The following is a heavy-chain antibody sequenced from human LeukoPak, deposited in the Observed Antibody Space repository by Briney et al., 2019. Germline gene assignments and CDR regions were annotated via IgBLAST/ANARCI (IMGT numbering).Heavy chain of an antibody. Sequence: GGSLRLSCAASGFTFSIYAMSWVRQAPGKGLEWVSAISGSGGCTYYADSVKGRFTISRDNSKNTLYLQMNSLRAEDTAVYHCAKVTSGYPAGWGQGTLVTVSS. CDR3: AKVTSGYPAG. V-gene: IGHV3-23*01. D-gene: IGHD6-25*01. CDR1: GFTFSIYA. J-gene: IGHJ4*02. CDR2: ISGSGGCT.